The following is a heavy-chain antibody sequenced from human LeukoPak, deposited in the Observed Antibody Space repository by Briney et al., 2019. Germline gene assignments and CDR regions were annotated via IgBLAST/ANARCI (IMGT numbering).Heavy chain of an antibody. CDR1: GYTFTSYA. CDR2: INTNTGNP. Sequence: ASVKVSCKASGYTFTSYAMNWVRQAPGQGLEWMGWINTNTGNPTYAQGFTGRFVFSLDTSVSTAYLQISSLKAEDTAVYYCARVVLDYYDSSGSHLGYWGQGTLVTVSS. V-gene: IGHV7-4-1*02. CDR3: ARVVLDYYDSSGSHLGY. D-gene: IGHD3-22*01. J-gene: IGHJ4*02.